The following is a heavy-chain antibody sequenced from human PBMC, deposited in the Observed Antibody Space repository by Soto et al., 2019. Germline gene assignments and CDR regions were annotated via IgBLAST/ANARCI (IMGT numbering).Heavy chain of an antibody. CDR2: INSGGGSA. D-gene: IGHD2-21*01. Sequence: ASVKVSCKASGYTFTSYYMHWVRQAPGQGLEWMGIINSGGGSATYAQKFLGRVTLTRDTSTSTVYMDLSSLGSDDSAVYYCARGGYFVVVSAAFYIWAQGTPVTVSA. J-gene: IGHJ4*01. CDR1: GYTFTSYY. V-gene: IGHV1-46*03. CDR3: ARGGYFVVVSAAFYI.